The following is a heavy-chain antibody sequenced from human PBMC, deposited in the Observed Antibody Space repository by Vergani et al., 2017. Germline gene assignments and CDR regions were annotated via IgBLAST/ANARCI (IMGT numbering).Heavy chain of an antibody. Sequence: QVQLQQWGAGLLKPSETLSLTCAVYGGSFSGYYWSWIRQPPGKGLEWIGEINHSGSTNYNPSLKSRVTISVDTSKNQFSLKLSSVTAADTVVYYCARGPPYCSGGSCYSSGFDYWGQGTLVTVSS. J-gene: IGHJ4*02. CDR2: INHSGST. V-gene: IGHV4-34*01. CDR3: ARGPPYCSGGSCYSSGFDY. CDR1: GGSFSGYY. D-gene: IGHD2-15*01.